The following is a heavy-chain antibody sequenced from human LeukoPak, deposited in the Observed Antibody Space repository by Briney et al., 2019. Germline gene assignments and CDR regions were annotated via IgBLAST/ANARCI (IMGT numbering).Heavy chain of an antibody. CDR2: IYYSGST. V-gene: IGHV4-61*08. J-gene: IGHJ4*02. Sequence: PSETLSLTCTVSGGSISSGDYYWSWIRQPPGKGLEWIGYIYYSGSTNYNPSLKSRVTISVDTSKNQFSLKLSSVTAADTAVYYCARREYSSGWYYFDYWGQGTLVTVSS. CDR1: GGSISSGDYY. CDR3: ARREYSSGWYYFDY. D-gene: IGHD6-19*01.